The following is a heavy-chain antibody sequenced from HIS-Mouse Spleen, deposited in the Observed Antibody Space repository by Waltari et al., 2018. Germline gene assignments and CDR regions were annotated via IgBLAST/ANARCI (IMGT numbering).Heavy chain of an antibody. CDR1: GGSISSGGYY. CDR2: IYYRGGT. V-gene: IGHV4-31*03. J-gene: IGHJ5*02. Sequence: QVQLQESGPGLVKPSQTLSLTCTVSGGSISSGGYYWSWIRQHPGKGLVRIGYIYYRGGTYYNPSLKSRVTISVDTSKNQFSLKLSSVTAADTAVYYCARSPYYDFWSGYSDNWFDPWGQGTLVTVSS. CDR3: ARSPYYDFWSGYSDNWFDP. D-gene: IGHD3-3*01.